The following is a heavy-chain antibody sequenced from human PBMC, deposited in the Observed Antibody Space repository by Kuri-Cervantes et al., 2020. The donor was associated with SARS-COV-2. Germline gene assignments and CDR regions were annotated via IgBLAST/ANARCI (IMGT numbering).Heavy chain of an antibody. CDR2: IYYSGST. J-gene: IGHJ3*02. CDR3: ARRRHDNSIFDAFDI. D-gene: IGHD3-22*01. CDR1: GYSISSGYY. Sequence: GSLRLSCTVSGYSISSGYYWSWIRQPPGKGLEWIGYIYYSGSTNYNPSLKSRVTISVDTSKNQFSLKLSSVTAADTAMYYCARRRHDNSIFDAFDIWGQGSVVTVSS. V-gene: IGHV4-61*01.